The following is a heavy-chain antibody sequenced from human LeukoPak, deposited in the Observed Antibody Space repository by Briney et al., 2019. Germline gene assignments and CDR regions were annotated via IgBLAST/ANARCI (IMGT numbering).Heavy chain of an antibody. D-gene: IGHD3-22*01. CDR3: ARALFGDYYDSSGYYPLDY. Sequence: GGSLRLSCAASGFTFSSYWMSWVRQAPGKGLEWVANIKQDGSEKYYVDSVKGRFTISRDNAKNSLYLQMTSLRAEDTAVHYCARALFGDYYDSSGYYPLDYWGQGTLVTVSS. CDR1: GFTFSSYW. J-gene: IGHJ4*02. V-gene: IGHV3-7*01. CDR2: IKQDGSEK.